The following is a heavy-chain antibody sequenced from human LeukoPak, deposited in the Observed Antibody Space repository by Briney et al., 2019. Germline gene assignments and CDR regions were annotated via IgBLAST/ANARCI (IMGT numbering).Heavy chain of an antibody. Sequence: PSETLSLTCAVYGGSFRGYYWSWIRQPPGKGLEWIGEINHSGRTNYNPSLKSRVTISVDTSKKQISLKLSSVTAADTAVYYCATNPAAGGTELHFDYWGQGTLVTVSS. D-gene: IGHD6-13*01. CDR1: GGSFRGYY. J-gene: IGHJ4*02. CDR3: ATNPAAGGTELHFDY. CDR2: INHSGRT. V-gene: IGHV4-34*01.